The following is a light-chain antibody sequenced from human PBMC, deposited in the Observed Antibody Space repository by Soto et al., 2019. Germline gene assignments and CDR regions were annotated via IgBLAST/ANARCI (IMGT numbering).Light chain of an antibody. CDR3: QQYDKSWT. CDR1: QSVSHNY. Sequence: EIVLTQSPGTLSLSPGQRATLSCRASQSVSHNYLAWYQQKPGQAPRLLIYGASSRATGIPDRFGGSGSGTHFILTISRLEPEDFAVYYCQQYDKSWTFGQGTKVDI. CDR2: GAS. V-gene: IGKV3-20*01. J-gene: IGKJ1*01.